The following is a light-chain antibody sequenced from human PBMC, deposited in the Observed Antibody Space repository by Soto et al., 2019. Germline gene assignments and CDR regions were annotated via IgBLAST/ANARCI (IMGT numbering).Light chain of an antibody. CDR1: QGISSA. V-gene: IGKV1-13*02. CDR2: DAS. Sequence: AIQLTQSPSSLSASVGDRVTITCRASQGISSALAWYQQKPGKAPKLLIYDASSLESGVPSRFSGSGSGTDFTLPISSLQPEDFATYYCQQFNSYPLITFGQGKRLEIK. CDR3: QQFNSYPLIT. J-gene: IGKJ5*01.